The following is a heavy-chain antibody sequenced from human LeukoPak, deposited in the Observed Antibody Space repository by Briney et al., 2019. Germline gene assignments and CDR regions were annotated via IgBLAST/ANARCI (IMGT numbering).Heavy chain of an antibody. V-gene: IGHV1-24*01. Sequence: GGSVKVSRKVSGYTLTELSMHWVRQAPGKGREWMGGFDPEDGETIYAQKFQGRVTMTDDTSTDSNNMELSSLRSEDTAVYYCATGAPYYYGSGTRDAFDIWGQGTMVTVSS. CDR3: ATGAPYYYGSGTRDAFDI. J-gene: IGHJ3*02. CDR2: FDPEDGET. CDR1: GYTLTELS. D-gene: IGHD3-10*01.